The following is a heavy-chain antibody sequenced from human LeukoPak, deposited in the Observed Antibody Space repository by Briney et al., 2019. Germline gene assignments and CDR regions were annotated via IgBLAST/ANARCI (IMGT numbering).Heavy chain of an antibody. V-gene: IGHV5-51*01. CDR3: AGRLVVPDAISHWYFDL. CDR1: GYSFTSYW. J-gene: IGHJ2*01. D-gene: IGHD2-2*01. Sequence: GESLKISCKGSGYSFTSYWIGWVRQMPGKVLEWMGIIYPGDSDTRYSPSFQGQVTISADKSISTAYLQWSSLKASDTAMYYCAGRLVVPDAISHWYFDLWGRGTLVTVSS. CDR2: IYPGDSDT.